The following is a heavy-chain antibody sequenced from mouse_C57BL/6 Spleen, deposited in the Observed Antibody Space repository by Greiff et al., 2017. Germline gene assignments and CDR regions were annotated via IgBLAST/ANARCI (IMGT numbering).Heavy chain of an antibody. J-gene: IGHJ4*01. Sequence: QVQLQQSGAELVRPGASVTLSCKASGYTFTDYEMHWVKQTPVHGLEWIGAIDPETGGTAYNQKFKGKAILTADKSSSTAYMELRSLTSEDSAVYYCTPLYDYDPMDDWGQGTSVTVSS. CDR3: TPLYDYDPMDD. CDR1: GYTFTDYE. V-gene: IGHV1-15*01. CDR2: IDPETGGT. D-gene: IGHD2-4*01.